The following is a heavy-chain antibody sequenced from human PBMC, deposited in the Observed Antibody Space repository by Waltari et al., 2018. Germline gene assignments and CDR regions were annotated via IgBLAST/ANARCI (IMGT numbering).Heavy chain of an antibody. D-gene: IGHD6-13*01. CDR1: GYSISSGYY. Sequence: QVQLQESGPGLVKPSETLSLTCTVSGYSISSGYYWGWIRQPPGKGLEWIGSIYHSGSTYYNPSLKSRVTISVDTSKTQFSLKLSSVTAADTAVYYCARGYSSSSIFDPWGQGTLVTVSS. V-gene: IGHV4-38-2*02. J-gene: IGHJ5*02. CDR3: ARGYSSSSIFDP. CDR2: IYHSGST.